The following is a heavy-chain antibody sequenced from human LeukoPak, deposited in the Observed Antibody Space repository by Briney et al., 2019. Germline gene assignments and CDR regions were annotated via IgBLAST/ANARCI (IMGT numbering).Heavy chain of an antibody. J-gene: IGHJ4*02. CDR3: ATDIVVVTAIKFDY. D-gene: IGHD2-21*02. CDR2: FDPEDGET. V-gene: IGHV1-24*01. CDR1: GYTLTELS. Sequence: ASVKVSCKVSGYTLTELSMHWVRQAPGKGLEWMGGFDPEDGETIYAQKFQGRVTVTEDTSTDTAYMELSSLRSEDTAVYYCATDIVVVTAIKFDYWGQGTLVTVSS.